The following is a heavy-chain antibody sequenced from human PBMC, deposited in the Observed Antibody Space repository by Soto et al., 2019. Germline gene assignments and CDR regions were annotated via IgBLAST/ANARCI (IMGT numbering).Heavy chain of an antibody. CDR3: ARGRLTMTVVVTEAFDI. V-gene: IGHV1-46*01. Sequence: AASVKVSCKASGYTFTSYYVHWVRQAPGQGLEWMAIINPSGGSTSYAQKFQDRVTTTRDTSTSTVYMELSSLRSEDTAVYYCARGRLTMTVVVTEAFDIWGQGTMVTVSS. D-gene: IGHD3-22*01. CDR2: INPSGGST. J-gene: IGHJ3*02. CDR1: GYTFTSYY.